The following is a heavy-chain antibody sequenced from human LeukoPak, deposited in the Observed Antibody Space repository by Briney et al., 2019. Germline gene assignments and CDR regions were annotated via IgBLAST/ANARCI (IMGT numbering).Heavy chain of an antibody. Sequence: SETLSLTSTVSGGSISSYYWSWIRQPPGKGLEWIGYIYYSGSTYYNPSLKSRVTISVDTSKNQFSLKLSSVTAADTAVYYCARGGKTLLVVYWGQGTLVTVSS. D-gene: IGHD4-23*01. J-gene: IGHJ4*02. CDR1: GGSISSYY. CDR2: IYYSGST. CDR3: ARGGKTLLVVY. V-gene: IGHV4-59*06.